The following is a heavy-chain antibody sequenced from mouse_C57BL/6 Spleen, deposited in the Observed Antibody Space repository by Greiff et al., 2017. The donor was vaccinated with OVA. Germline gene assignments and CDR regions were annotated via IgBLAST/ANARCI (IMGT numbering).Heavy chain of an antibody. CDR3: AREDNWDDY. CDR1: GYTFTSYG. D-gene: IGHD4-1*01. Sequence: QVQLKQSGAELARPGASVKLSCKASGYTFTSYGISWVKQRTGQGLEWIGEIYPRSGNTYYNEKFKGKATLTADKSSSTAYMELRSLTSEDSAVYFCAREDNWDDYWGQGTTLTVSS. V-gene: IGHV1-81*01. CDR2: IYPRSGNT. J-gene: IGHJ2*01.